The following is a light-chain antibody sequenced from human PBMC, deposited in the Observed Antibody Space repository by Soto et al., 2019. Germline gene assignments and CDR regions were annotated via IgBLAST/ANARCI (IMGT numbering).Light chain of an antibody. J-gene: IGKJ1*01. Sequence: EIVLTQSPDTLSLSPGERATLSCRASQSVTTYLAWYQQKPGQAPRLLIYDASNRATGIPARFSGSGSGTDFTLTISSLEPEDSAVYYCHQRQSWPRTFGQGTKVDIK. V-gene: IGKV3-11*01. CDR3: HQRQSWPRT. CDR1: QSVTTY. CDR2: DAS.